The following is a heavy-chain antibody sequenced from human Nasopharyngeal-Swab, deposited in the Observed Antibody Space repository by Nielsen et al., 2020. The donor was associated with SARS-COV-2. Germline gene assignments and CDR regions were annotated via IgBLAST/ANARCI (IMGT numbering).Heavy chain of an antibody. V-gene: IGHV4-34*01. D-gene: IGHD4-17*01. Sequence: SATLSLTCAVYGGSFSGYYWSWIRQPTGKGLEWIGEINHSGSTNYNPSLKSRVTISVDTSKNQFSLKLSSVTAADTAVYYCAGTYGDYVSVWFDPWGQGTLVTVSS. CDR2: INHSGST. J-gene: IGHJ5*02. CDR3: AGTYGDYVSVWFDP. CDR1: GGSFSGYY.